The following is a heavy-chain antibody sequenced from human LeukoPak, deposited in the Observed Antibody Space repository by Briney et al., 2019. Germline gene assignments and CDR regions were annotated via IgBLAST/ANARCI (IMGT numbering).Heavy chain of an antibody. Sequence: ASVKVSCKASGYTFTGYYMHWVRQAPGQGLEWMGWINPNSGGTNYAQKFQGRVTMTRDTSISTAYMELSRLRSDDTAVYYCARDWVDRIAFDIWGQGTMVTVSS. J-gene: IGHJ3*02. CDR1: GYTFTGYY. CDR2: INPNSGGT. D-gene: IGHD5-12*01. CDR3: ARDWVDRIAFDI. V-gene: IGHV1-2*02.